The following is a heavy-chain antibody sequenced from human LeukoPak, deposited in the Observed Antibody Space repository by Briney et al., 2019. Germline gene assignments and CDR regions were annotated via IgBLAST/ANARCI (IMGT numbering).Heavy chain of an antibody. CDR3: ARYSATGYGMYYFDY. CDR2: MEFSGST. CDR1: GVSLTSSTYF. D-gene: IGHD3-9*01. V-gene: IGHV4-61*02. Sequence: PSETLSLTCSVPGVSLTSSTYFWGWVRHPAGKALEWIGRMEFSGSTNYNPSLRSRVTLSLDTSKNHFSLKLSSVTAAAPALFSCARYSATGYGMYYFDYWGQGTLVTVSS. J-gene: IGHJ4*02.